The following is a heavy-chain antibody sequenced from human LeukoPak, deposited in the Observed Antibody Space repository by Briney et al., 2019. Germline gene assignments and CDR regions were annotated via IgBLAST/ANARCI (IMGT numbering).Heavy chain of an antibody. J-gene: IGHJ3*02. CDR1: GFTFSSYG. D-gene: IGHD4-17*01. V-gene: IGHV3-30*18. CDR2: ISYDGSNK. Sequence: GGSLRLSCAASGFTFSSYGMHWVRQAPGKGLEWVAVISYDGSNKYYADSVKGRFTISRDNSKNTLNLQMNSLRAEDTAVYYCAKVPVTSPDAFDIWGQGTMVTVSS. CDR3: AKVPVTSPDAFDI.